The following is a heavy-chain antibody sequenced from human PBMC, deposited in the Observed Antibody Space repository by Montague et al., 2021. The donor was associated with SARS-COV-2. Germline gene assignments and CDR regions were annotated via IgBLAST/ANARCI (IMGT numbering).Heavy chain of an antibody. CDR3: ARSSGYNYDISYYGMDV. V-gene: IGHV4-39*01. D-gene: IGHD5-18*01. CDR2: IYYSGST. J-gene: IGHJ6*02. Sequence: SETLSLTCTVSGGSISSSDYYWGWIRQPPGKGLEWIVTIYYSGSTYYTPSLKSRVTISVDTSKNQFSLKLTSLTAADTAVYYCARSSGYNYDISYYGMDVWGQGTTVTVSS. CDR1: GGSISSSDYY.